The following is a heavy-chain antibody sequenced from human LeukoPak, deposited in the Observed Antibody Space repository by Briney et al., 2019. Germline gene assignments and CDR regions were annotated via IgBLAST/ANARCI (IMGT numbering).Heavy chain of an antibody. Sequence: ASVKVSCKASGGTFSSYAISWVRQAPGQGLEWMGRIIPILGIANYAQKFQGRDTITADKSTSTAYMELSSLRSEDTAVYYCAREGPLYSSSRPADLDYWGQGTLVTVSS. CDR3: AREGPLYSSSRPADLDY. CDR2: IIPILGIA. CDR1: GGTFSSYA. D-gene: IGHD6-13*01. J-gene: IGHJ4*02. V-gene: IGHV1-69*04.